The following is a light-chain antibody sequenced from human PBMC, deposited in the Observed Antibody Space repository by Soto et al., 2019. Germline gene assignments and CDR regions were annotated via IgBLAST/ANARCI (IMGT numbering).Light chain of an antibody. V-gene: IGKV3-20*01. CDR3: QQFGSSLPWT. Sequence: EIVLTQSPGTLSLSPGERATLSCRASQSVSSTYLAWYQQKPGQAPRLLIYGASSRAAGIPDRFSGSGSGTDFTLTISRLEPEDVAMYYCQQFGSSLPWTFGQGTKVEIK. CDR1: QSVSSTY. CDR2: GAS. J-gene: IGKJ1*01.